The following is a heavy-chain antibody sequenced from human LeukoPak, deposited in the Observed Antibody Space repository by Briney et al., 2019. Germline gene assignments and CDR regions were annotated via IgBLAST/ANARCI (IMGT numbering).Heavy chain of an antibody. D-gene: IGHD5-18*01. CDR3: ARGGYRGVFT. V-gene: IGHV3-7*01. CDR2: INPDGSGK. Sequence: GGSLRLSCIASGFSFRDYWMSLVRQAPGKGLEWVADINPDGSGKTYVDSVKGRFTISRDNAKQSLYLQMDTLTAEDTAVYYCARGGYRGVFTWGQGTLVTVSS. J-gene: IGHJ4*02. CDR1: GFSFRDYW.